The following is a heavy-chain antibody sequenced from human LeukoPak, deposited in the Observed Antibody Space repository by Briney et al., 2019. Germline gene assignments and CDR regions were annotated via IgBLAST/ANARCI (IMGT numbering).Heavy chain of an antibody. CDR1: GGSISSYY. V-gene: IGHV4-4*07. J-gene: IGHJ4*02. D-gene: IGHD3-22*01. CDR3: ASEGHYYDSSGPSD. Sequence: PSETLSLTCTVSGGSISSYYWSWIRQPAGKGLEWIGRIYTSGSTNYNPSLKSRVTMSVDTSKNQFSLKLSSVTAADTAVYYCASEGHYYDSSGPSDWGQGTLVTVSS. CDR2: IYTSGST.